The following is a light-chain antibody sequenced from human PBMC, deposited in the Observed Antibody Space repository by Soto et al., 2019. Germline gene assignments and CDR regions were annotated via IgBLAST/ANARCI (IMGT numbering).Light chain of an antibody. CDR1: QSLSSN. V-gene: IGKV3-15*01. Sequence: EIVMTQSPAALSVSPGESATLSCRASQSLSSNLAWYQQKPGQAPRLLIYGASTRATGIPARFSGSGSGTEFTLTISSLQSEDFAVYYCQQFNNWPQTFGQGTKVDIK. CDR3: QQFNNWPQT. CDR2: GAS. J-gene: IGKJ1*01.